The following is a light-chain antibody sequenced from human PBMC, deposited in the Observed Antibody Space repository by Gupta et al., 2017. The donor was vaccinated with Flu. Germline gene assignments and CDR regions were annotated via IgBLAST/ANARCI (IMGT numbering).Light chain of an antibody. CDR3: QQRSNWPPWT. CDR1: QSVSSY. CDR2: DAS. Sequence: ETATLSGRAMQSVSSYLAWYQQKPGQAPRLLIYDASNRATGIPARFSGSGSGTDFTLTISSIVPEDFAVYYCQQRSNWPPWTFGQGTKVEIK. V-gene: IGKV3-11*01. J-gene: IGKJ1*01.